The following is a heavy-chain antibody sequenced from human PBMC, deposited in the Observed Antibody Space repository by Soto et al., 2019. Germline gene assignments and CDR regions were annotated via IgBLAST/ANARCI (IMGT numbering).Heavy chain of an antibody. CDR3: ARSRRGAYSSGWYSLSGYYNYGIDV. D-gene: IGHD6-19*01. CDR2: IDPTDSYT. V-gene: IGHV5-10-1*01. J-gene: IGHJ6*02. CDR1: GYSFTTYW. Sequence: PGESLKISCQASGYSFTTYWISWVRQMPGKGLECMGRIDPTDSYTDYGPSFEGHVTMSVDRSISTAYLQWTSLKASDTAMYYCARSRRGAYSSGWYSLSGYYNYGIDVWGQGTKVTVSS.